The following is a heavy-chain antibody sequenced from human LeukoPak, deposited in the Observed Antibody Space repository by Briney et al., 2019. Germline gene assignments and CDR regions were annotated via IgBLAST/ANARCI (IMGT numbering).Heavy chain of an antibody. CDR2: ISSFGSYI. V-gene: IGHV3-21*01. CDR3: ARVPPI. J-gene: IGHJ3*02. CDR1: RFTFSSYS. Sequence: GGSLRLSCAASRFTFSSYSMNWVRQAPGKGLEWVSSISSFGSYIYYADSVKGRFTISRDNAKNSLYLQMNSLRVEDTAVYYCARVPPIWGQGTMVTVSS.